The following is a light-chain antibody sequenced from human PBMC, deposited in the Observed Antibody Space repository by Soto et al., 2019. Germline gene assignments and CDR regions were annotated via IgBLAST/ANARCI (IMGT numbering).Light chain of an antibody. V-gene: IGKV1-33*01. CDR1: DDIDNF. CDR2: DAS. Sequence: DIQMTQSPSSLSASVGDRVTITCQASDDIDNFLSWYQQTPGKAPKLLIHDASTLQRGVPSRFSGSGSGTEFTLTISSLQPDDFATYYCQHYNSYSEAFGQGTKVDIK. J-gene: IGKJ1*01. CDR3: QHYNSYSEA.